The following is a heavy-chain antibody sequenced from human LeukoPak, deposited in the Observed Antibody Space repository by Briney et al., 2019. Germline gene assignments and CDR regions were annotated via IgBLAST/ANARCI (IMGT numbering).Heavy chain of an antibody. CDR1: GFSFSNNP. J-gene: IGHJ6*03. CDR2: SSSDGNNE. V-gene: IGHV3-30*01. Sequence: PGRSLRLSCAASGFSFSNNPMHWVRQAPGRGLEWVAVSSSDGNNEYYADSVKGRFTISRDNSKNTLYLQMNSLRPEDTAVYYCARGSATTLYYYYHMDVWGKGTTVTVSS. D-gene: IGHD1-26*01. CDR3: ARGSATTLYYYYHMDV.